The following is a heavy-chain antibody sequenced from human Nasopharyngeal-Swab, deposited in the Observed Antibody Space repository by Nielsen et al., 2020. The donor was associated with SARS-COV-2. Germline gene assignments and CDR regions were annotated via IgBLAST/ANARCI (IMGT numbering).Heavy chain of an antibody. Sequence: GGSLRLSCAASGFTVSSNYMSWVRQTPGKGLEWVSVIYSGGSTYYADSVKGRFTISRGNSKNTVYLQMNSLRAEDTAVYYCARADGCNYRGFDYWGQGTLVTVSS. J-gene: IGHJ4*02. V-gene: IGHV3-66*01. CDR1: GFTVSSNY. CDR3: ARADGCNYRGFDY. D-gene: IGHD5-24*01. CDR2: IYSGGST.